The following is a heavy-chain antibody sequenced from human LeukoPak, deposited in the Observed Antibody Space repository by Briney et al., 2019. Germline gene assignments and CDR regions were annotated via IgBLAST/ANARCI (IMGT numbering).Heavy chain of an antibody. CDR2: IYYSGTT. D-gene: IGHD4-17*01. V-gene: IGHV4-59*12. J-gene: IGHJ4*02. CDR1: GGSISDYY. CDR3: ARASDYGDYFDY. Sequence: SETLSLTCTVSGGSISDYYWSWIRQSPGKGLGWIGYIYYSGTTNYNPSLKSRVTISVDTSKNQFSLKLSSVTAADTAVYYCARASDYGDYFDYWGQGTLVTVSS.